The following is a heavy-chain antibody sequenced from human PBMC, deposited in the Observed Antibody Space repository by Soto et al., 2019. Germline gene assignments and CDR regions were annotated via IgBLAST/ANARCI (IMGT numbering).Heavy chain of an antibody. J-gene: IGHJ6*02. CDR2: INPNSGGT. D-gene: IGHD2-2*02. CDR3: ARGEAYCSSTSGYTYYYYYYGMDV. V-gene: IGHV1-2*04. CDR1: GYTFTGYY. Sequence: ASVKVSCKASGYTFTGYYMHWVRQAPGQGLEGMGWINPNSGGTNYAQKFQGWVTMTRDTSINTAYMELSRLRSDDTAVYYCARGEAYCSSTSGYTYYYYYYGMDVWGQGTTVTVSS.